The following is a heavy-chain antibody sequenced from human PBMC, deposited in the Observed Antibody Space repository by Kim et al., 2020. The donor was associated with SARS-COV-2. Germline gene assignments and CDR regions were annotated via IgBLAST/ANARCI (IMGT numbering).Heavy chain of an antibody. CDR3: ASVLRESYGMDV. Sequence: SETLSLTCAVSGGSISSSNWWTWVRQSPGKGLEWIGEIYHSGSTNYNPSLKSRVTISVDRSKNQFSLRLSSVTAADTAVYYCASVLRESYGMDVWGQGTT. CDR2: IYHSGST. J-gene: IGHJ6*02. D-gene: IGHD3-3*01. CDR1: GGSISSSNW. V-gene: IGHV4-4*02.